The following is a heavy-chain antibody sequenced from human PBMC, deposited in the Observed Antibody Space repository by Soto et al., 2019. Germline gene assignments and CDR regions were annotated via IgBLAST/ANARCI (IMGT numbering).Heavy chain of an antibody. CDR1: GFTFRTYG. Sequence: QVQLVESGGGVVQPGRSLRLTCAASGFTFRTYGMHWVRQAPGKGLEWVAVISYDGSNKYYADSVKGRFTISRDNSKNTLYMQMNSLRAEDTAVYYSARDFWSGFCFDYWGQGTLVTVSS. CDR2: ISYDGSNK. J-gene: IGHJ4*02. D-gene: IGHD3-3*01. V-gene: IGHV3-30*03. CDR3: ARDFWSGFCFDY.